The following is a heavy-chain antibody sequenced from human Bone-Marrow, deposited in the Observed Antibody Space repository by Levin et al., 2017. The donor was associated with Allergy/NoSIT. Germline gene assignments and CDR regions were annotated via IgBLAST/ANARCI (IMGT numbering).Heavy chain of an antibody. J-gene: IGHJ5*02. CDR2: IAYDGTRP. V-gene: IGHV3-30-3*01. Sequence: GGSLRLSCEASGFIFSTYTMHWVRQAPGKGLEWVAVIAYDGTRPFYADSVKGRFTISRDNSKDTLYLQMNSLRAEETAVYYCAREGDGLKSVWFDPWGQGTLVTVSS. D-gene: IGHD4-11*01. CDR3: AREGDGLKSVWFDP. CDR1: GFIFSTYT.